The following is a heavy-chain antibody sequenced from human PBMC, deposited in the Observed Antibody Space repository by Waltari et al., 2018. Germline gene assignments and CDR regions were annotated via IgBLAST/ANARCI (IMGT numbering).Heavy chain of an antibody. Sequence: EVQLVQSGAEVKKPGESLKISCKGSGYSFTSYWIGWVRQMPGKGLEWMGIIYPGASDTRYSPSFQGQVTISADKSISTAYLQWSSLKASDTAMYYCARLVDIVATMMGAFDIWGQGTMVTVSS. CDR3: ARLVDIVATMMGAFDI. CDR2: IYPGASDT. V-gene: IGHV5-51*01. J-gene: IGHJ3*02. CDR1: GYSFTSYW. D-gene: IGHD5-12*01.